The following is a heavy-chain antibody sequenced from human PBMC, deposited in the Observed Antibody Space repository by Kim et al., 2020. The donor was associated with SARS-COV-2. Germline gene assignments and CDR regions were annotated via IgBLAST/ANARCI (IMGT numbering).Heavy chain of an antibody. CDR3: ARDVLYSSSSSAYWYFDL. Sequence: GGSLRLSCAASGFTFSDYYMSWIRQAPGKGLEWVSYISSSTSYTNYADSVKGRFTISRDDAKNSLYLQMNSLRTEDTAVYYCARDVLYSSSSSAYWYFDLWGRGTLVTVSS. D-gene: IGHD6-13*01. CDR2: ISSSTSYT. J-gene: IGHJ2*01. V-gene: IGHV3-11*06. CDR1: GFTFSDYY.